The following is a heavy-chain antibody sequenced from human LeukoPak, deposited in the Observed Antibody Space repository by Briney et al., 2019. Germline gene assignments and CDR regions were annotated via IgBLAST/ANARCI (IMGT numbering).Heavy chain of an antibody. Sequence: GASVKVSCKASGYTFNSAGISWVRQAPGQGLEWMGWISAYNGNTNYAQKLQGRVTMTTDTSTSTAYMELRSLRSDDTAVYYCAREVPPVSSGWHYNWFDPWGQGTLVTVSS. CDR3: AREVPPVSSGWHYNWFDP. V-gene: IGHV1-18*01. J-gene: IGHJ5*02. CDR2: ISAYNGNT. D-gene: IGHD6-19*01. CDR1: GYTFNSAG.